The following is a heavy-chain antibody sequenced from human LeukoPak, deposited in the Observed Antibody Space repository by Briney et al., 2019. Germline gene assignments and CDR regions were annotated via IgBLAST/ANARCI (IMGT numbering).Heavy chain of an antibody. Sequence: GGSLRLSCAASGFTFSNYGMHWVRQAPGKGLEWVAFIRYDGTNKYYTDSVKGRFTISRDKSKNTLYLQMNSLRAEDTAVYYCAKDGARYELILRYYFDYWGQGTLVTVSS. CDR3: AKDGARYELILRYYFDY. CDR1: GFTFSNYG. CDR2: IRYDGTNK. V-gene: IGHV3-30*02. D-gene: IGHD2-15*01. J-gene: IGHJ4*02.